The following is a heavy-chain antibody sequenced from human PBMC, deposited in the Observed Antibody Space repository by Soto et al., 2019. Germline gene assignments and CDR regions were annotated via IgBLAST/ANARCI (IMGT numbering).Heavy chain of an antibody. J-gene: IGHJ6*03. V-gene: IGHV3-48*01. CDR3: ARTAASYYYYMDV. CDR1: GFTFSSYS. Sequence: GSLRLSCAASGFTFSSYSMNWVRQAPGKGLEWVSYISSSSSTIYYADSVKGRFTISRDNAKNSLYLQMNSLRAEDTAVYYCARTAASYYYYMDVWGKGTTVTVSS. D-gene: IGHD6-13*01. CDR2: ISSSSSTI.